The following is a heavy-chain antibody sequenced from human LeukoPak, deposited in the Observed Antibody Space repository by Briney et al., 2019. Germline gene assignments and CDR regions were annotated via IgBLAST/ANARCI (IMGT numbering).Heavy chain of an antibody. CDR1: GYTFTSYG. CDR3: ARGVESANPDYYFYMDV. Sequence: ASVKVSCKASGYTFTSYGINWVRQATGQGLEWMGWMNPNSGNTGYAQKFQGRVTMTRNTSISTAYMELSSLRSEDTAVYYCARGVESANPDYYFYMDVWGKGTTVTVSS. CDR2: MNPNSGNT. D-gene: IGHD2-15*01. J-gene: IGHJ6*03. V-gene: IGHV1-8*01.